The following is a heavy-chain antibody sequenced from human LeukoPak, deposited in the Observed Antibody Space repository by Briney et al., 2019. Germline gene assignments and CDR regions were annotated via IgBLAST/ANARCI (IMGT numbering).Heavy chain of an antibody. CDR1: GFTLSSYA. J-gene: IGHJ4*02. Sequence: PGGSLRLSCAASGFTLSSYAMSWVRQAPGKGLEWVSAISVGGGSTYYADSVKGRFTISRDNSKNTLYLQMNSLRAEDTDVYFCAKERYHYDSSGYLVYWGQGALVTVSS. CDR3: AKERYHYDSSGYLVY. CDR2: ISVGGGST. V-gene: IGHV3-23*01. D-gene: IGHD3-22*01.